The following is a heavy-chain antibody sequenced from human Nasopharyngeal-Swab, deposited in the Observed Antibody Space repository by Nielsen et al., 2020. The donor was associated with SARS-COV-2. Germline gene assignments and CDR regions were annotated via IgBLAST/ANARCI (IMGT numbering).Heavy chain of an antibody. J-gene: IGHJ6*03. CDR1: GGTFTNYG. CDR3: ARAGRGYSNGEIAGFHYLDL. V-gene: IGHV1-69*04. D-gene: IGHD5-12*01. Sequence: SVKVSCKASGGTFTNYGITWVRQAPGQGLEWIGRIIPILGKANNARKFQGRVTITADKSTSTVYMELSSLRSEDTAVYYCARAGRGYSNGEIAGFHYLDLWGRGTAGAVSS. CDR2: IIPILGKA.